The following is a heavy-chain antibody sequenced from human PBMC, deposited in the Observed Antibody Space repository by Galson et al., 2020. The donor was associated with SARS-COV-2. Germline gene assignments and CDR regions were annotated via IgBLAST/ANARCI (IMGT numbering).Heavy chain of an antibody. Sequence: GESLKISCAVSGFTFSNYDMHWVRQAPGKGLEWVAVISYGGSNKYYADSVKGRFTISRDNSKNTVYLQMNSLRAEDTAVYYCAKELDFARTVYYYYYGMDVWGQGTTVTVSS. CDR1: GFTFSNYD. CDR3: AKELDFARTVYYYYYGMDV. D-gene: IGHD3-3*01. J-gene: IGHJ6*02. CDR2: ISYGGSNK. V-gene: IGHV3-30*18.